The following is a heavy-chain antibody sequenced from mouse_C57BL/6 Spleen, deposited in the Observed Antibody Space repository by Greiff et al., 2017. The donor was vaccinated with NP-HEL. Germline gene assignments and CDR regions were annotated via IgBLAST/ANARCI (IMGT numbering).Heavy chain of an antibody. CDR1: GFTFSSYA. D-gene: IGHD1-1*01. CDR3: TREATRGFDY. CDR2: ISSGGDYI. V-gene: IGHV5-9-1*02. Sequence: EVKLMESGEGLVKPGGSLKLSCAASGFTFSSYAMSWVRQTPEKRLEWVAYISSGGDYIYYADTVKGRFTIARDNARNTLYLQMSSLKSEDTAMYYCTREATRGFDYWGQGTTLTVSS. J-gene: IGHJ2*01.